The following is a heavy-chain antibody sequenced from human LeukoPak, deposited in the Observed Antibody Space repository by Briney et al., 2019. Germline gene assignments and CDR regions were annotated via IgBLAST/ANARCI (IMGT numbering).Heavy chain of an antibody. D-gene: IGHD4-17*01. CDR1: GSTFSTYA. Sequence: GGSLRLSCAASGSTFSTYAMNWVRQAPGKGLEWVSVISASGDSTYYADSVKGRFTIPRDNSKNTLYLQMNSLRAEDTAVYYCAKGPYDYGDYYYWGQGTLVTVSS. CDR3: AKGPYDYGDYYY. J-gene: IGHJ4*02. V-gene: IGHV3-23*01. CDR2: ISASGDST.